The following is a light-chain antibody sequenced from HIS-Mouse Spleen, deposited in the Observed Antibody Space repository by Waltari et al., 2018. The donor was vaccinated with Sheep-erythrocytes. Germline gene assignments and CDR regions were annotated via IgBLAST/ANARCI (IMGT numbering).Light chain of an antibody. CDR1: SSDVGCSHS. V-gene: IGLV2-11*01. J-gene: IGLJ1*01. CDR2: DVS. CDR3: CSYAGSYNHV. Sequence: QSALTQPRSVSGSPGQSVTISCTGTSSDVGCSHSVSWYQQQPGKAPKLMIYDVSKRPSGVPDRFSGSKSGNTASLTISGLQAEDEADYYCCSYAGSYNHVFATGTKVTVL.